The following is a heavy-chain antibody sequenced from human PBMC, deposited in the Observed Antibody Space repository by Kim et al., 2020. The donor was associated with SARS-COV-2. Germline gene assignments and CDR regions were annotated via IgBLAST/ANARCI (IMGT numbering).Heavy chain of an antibody. CDR2: ISGSGGST. Sequence: GGSLRLSCAASGFTFSSYAMSWVRQAPGKGLEWVSAISGSGGSTYYADSVKGRFTISRDNSKNTLYLQMNSLRAEDTAVYYCAKDNGRITMITPACFDYWGQGTLVTVSS. CDR3: AKDNGRITMITPACFDY. CDR1: GFTFSSYA. D-gene: IGHD3-22*01. V-gene: IGHV3-23*01. J-gene: IGHJ4*02.